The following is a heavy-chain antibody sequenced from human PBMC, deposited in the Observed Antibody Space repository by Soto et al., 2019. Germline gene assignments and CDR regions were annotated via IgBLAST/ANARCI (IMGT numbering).Heavy chain of an antibody. CDR3: ARDIVGATTRKYYYGMDV. V-gene: IGHV1-69*13. D-gene: IGHD1-26*01. Sequence: SGKVSWKASGGTFSSYAISWVRQAPGQGLEWMGGIIPIFGTANYAQKFQGRVTITADESTSTAYMELSSLRSEDTAVYYCARDIVGATTRKYYYGMDVWGQGTTVTVSS. J-gene: IGHJ6*02. CDR2: IIPIFGTA. CDR1: GGTFSSYA.